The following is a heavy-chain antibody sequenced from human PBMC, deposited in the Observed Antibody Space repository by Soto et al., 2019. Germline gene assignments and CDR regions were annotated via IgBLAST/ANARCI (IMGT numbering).Heavy chain of an antibody. CDR2: IKEDGSEK. Sequence: GGSLRLSCAASGFTFSTYWMSWVRQAPGKGLEWVANIKEDGSEKYYVDSVEGRFTISRDNAKNSLYLQMTSLRAEDTALYYCARGWGYFDSSGFPYLYAMDVWGQGTTVTVAS. CDR3: ARGWGYFDSSGFPYLYAMDV. D-gene: IGHD3-22*01. CDR1: GFTFSTYW. V-gene: IGHV3-7*01. J-gene: IGHJ6*02.